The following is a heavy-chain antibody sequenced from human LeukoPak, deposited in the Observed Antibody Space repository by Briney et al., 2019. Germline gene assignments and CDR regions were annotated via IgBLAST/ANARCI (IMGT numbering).Heavy chain of an antibody. D-gene: IGHD2-15*01. CDR2: INPNSGGT. CDR1: GYTFTSYG. V-gene: IGHV1-2*02. CDR3: ATPACSGGSCYSDFDY. J-gene: IGHJ4*02. Sequence: ASVKVSCKASGYTFTSYGISWVRQAPGQGLEWMGWINPNSGGTNYAQKFQGRVTMTRDTSISTAYMELSRLRSDDTAVYYCATPACSGGSCYSDFDYWGQGTLVTVFS.